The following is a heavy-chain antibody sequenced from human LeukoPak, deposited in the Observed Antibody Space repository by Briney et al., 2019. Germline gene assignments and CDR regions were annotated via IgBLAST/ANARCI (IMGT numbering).Heavy chain of an antibody. CDR3: AKGGPEASAGLSWFDP. CDR1: GGSISSSSYY. D-gene: IGHD1-14*01. Sequence: SETLSLTCTVSGGSISSSSYYWGWIRQPPGKGLEWIGSIYYSGSTYYNPSLKSRVTISVDTSKNQFSLKLSSVTAADTAVYYCAKGGPEASAGLSWFDPWGQGTLVTVSS. V-gene: IGHV4-39*07. J-gene: IGHJ5*02. CDR2: IYYSGST.